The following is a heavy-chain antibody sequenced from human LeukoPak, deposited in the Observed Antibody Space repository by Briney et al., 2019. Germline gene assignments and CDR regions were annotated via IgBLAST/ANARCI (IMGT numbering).Heavy chain of an antibody. CDR1: GFTFSSYS. CDR2: ISSSSSYI. V-gene: IGHV3-21*01. D-gene: IGHD2-2*01. J-gene: IGHJ4*02. Sequence: GGSLRLSCAASGFTFSSYSMNWVRQAPGKGLEWVSSISSSSSYIYYADSVKGRFTISRDNAKNSLYLQMNSLRAEDTAVYYCATEVVPAASVEDYWGQGTLVTVSS. CDR3: ATEVVPAASVEDY.